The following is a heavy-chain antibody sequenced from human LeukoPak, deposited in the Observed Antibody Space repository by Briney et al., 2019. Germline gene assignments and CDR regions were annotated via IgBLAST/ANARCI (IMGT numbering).Heavy chain of an antibody. D-gene: IGHD3-10*01. V-gene: IGHV3-66*01. CDR2: IYSAGGT. CDR3: ASLYYFMESDAFDI. J-gene: IGHJ3*02. Sequence: GGSLRLSCAASGFTVSNNYMSWARQAPGKGLEWVSVIYSAGGTYYADSVKGRFTISRDNSKNTLYLQMNSLRVEDTAVYYCASLYYFMESDAFDIWGQGTMVTVSS. CDR1: GFTVSNNY.